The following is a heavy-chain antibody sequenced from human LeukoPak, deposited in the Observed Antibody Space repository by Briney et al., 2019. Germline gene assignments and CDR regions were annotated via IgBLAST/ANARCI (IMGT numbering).Heavy chain of an antibody. V-gene: IGHV4-59*08. J-gene: IGHJ6*03. D-gene: IGHD7-27*01. Sequence: SETLSLTCTVSDGSISSYYWSWIRQPPGKGLKWIGYIYYSGSTNYNPSLKSRVTISVDTSKNQFSLKLSSVTAADTAVYYCARHLWDYTYYYMDVWGKGTTVTVSS. CDR2: IYYSGST. CDR1: DGSISSYY. CDR3: ARHLWDYTYYYMDV.